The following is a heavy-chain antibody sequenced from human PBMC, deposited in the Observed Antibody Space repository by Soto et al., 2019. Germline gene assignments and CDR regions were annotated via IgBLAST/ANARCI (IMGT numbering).Heavy chain of an antibody. CDR3: AKRRGGGYSSVDH. J-gene: IGHJ4*02. V-gene: IGHV3-23*01. D-gene: IGHD5-12*01. CDR2: VSPSGDTT. CDR1: GFTFSLYV. Sequence: EVPLLESGGGLIQPGGSLRLSCAASGFTFSLYVMSWVRQAPGKGLEWVSAVSPSGDTTYYANSVKGRFTISRDNSKNTLYLQMNSLRAADTAVYYCAKRRGGGYSSVDHWGQGTLVTVSS.